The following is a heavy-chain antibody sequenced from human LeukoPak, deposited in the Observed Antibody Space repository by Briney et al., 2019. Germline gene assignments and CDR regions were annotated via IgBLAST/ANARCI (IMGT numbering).Heavy chain of an antibody. J-gene: IGHJ6*03. CDR2: ISSSSSTI. D-gene: IGHD1-1*01. CDR3: AGGTDYYYYYMDV. Sequence: PGGSLRLSCAASGFTFSSYSMNWVRQAPGKGLEWVSHISSSSSTIYYADSVKGRFTISRDNAKNSLYLQMNSLRAEDTAVYYCAGGTDYYYYYMDVWGKGTTVTISS. CDR1: GFTFSSYS. V-gene: IGHV3-48*01.